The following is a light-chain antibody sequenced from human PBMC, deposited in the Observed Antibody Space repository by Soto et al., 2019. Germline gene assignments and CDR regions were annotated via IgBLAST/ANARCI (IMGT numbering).Light chain of an antibody. V-gene: IGLV2-14*01. CDR3: SSYTTSSTWV. J-gene: IGLJ3*02. CDR2: TVS. Sequence: QSVLTQPASVAGSPGQSITISCTGTSSDVGAYNYVSWYQQHPGKAPKLMIFTVSDRPSGVSNRFSGSKSGNTASLTISGLQAEDEADYYCSSYTTSSTWVFGGGTKVTVL. CDR1: SSDVGAYNY.